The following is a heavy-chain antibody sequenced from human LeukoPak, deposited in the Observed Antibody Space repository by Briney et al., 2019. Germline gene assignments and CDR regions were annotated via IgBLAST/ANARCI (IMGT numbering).Heavy chain of an antibody. D-gene: IGHD6-13*01. CDR3: ARDRLGSSSWYSWFDP. CDR2: ITWNGVIL. CDR1: GFSFDDHA. Sequence: PGGSLRLSCAASGFSFDDHALHWVRQRPGKGLECVSGITWNGVILGYADSVKGRFTISRDNAKNSLYLQMNSLRAEDTAVYYCARDRLGSSSWYSWFDPWGQGTLVTVSS. J-gene: IGHJ5*02. V-gene: IGHV3-9*01.